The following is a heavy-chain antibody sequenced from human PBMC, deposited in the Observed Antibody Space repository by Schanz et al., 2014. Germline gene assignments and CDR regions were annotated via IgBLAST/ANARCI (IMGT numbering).Heavy chain of an antibody. Sequence: VQLVESGGGVVRPGRSLRLSCATSGFTFSRFGMHWVRQAPGKGPEWVSDISDSGDSTHYADSVKGRFTISRDNAKNSLFLQMNSLSAEDTAVYYCARDGDFDYWGQGTLVTVSS. CDR2: ISDSGDST. CDR3: ARDGDFDY. CDR1: GFTFSRFG. J-gene: IGHJ4*02. V-gene: IGHV3-48*04.